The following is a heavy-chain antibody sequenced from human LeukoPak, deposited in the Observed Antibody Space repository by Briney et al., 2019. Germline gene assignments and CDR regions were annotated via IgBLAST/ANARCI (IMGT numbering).Heavy chain of an antibody. Sequence: GGSLRLFCVASGIDISYHYMGWVRQAPGKGLEWVSVIHTGGTTHYADSVKGRFTISRDNAKNSLYLQMNSLRAEDTAVYYCARVGSSGAHPSTYWGQGTLVTVSS. CDR3: ARVGSSGAHPSTY. D-gene: IGHD3-10*01. CDR2: IHTGGTT. CDR1: GIDISYHY. J-gene: IGHJ4*02. V-gene: IGHV3-66*01.